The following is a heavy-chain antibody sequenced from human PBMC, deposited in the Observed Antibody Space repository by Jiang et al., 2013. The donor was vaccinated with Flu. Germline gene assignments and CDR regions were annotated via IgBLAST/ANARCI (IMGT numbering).Heavy chain of an antibody. D-gene: IGHD5-12*01. CDR3: AKKAYSGYSSAYFDY. J-gene: IGHJ4*02. Sequence: VQLLESGGGVVQPGRSLRLSCAASGFTFSSYGMHWVRQAPGKGLEWVAVISYDGSNKYYADSVKGRFTISRDNSKNTLYLQMNSLRAEDTAVYYCAKKAYSGYSSAYFDYWGQGTLVTVSS. CDR1: GFTFSSYG. V-gene: IGHV3-30*18. CDR2: ISYDGSNK.